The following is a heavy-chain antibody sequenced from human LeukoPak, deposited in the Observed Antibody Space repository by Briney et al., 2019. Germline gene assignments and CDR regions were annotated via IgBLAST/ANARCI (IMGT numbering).Heavy chain of an antibody. CDR2: IYHSGST. CDR3: ASGGADYDILTGFDY. J-gene: IGHJ4*02. V-gene: IGHV4-38-2*01. D-gene: IGHD3-9*01. CDR1: GYYMRRGYY. Sequence: KPSETLSLTGAFSGYYMRRGYYWGWIRQPPGKGLEWLGSIYHSGSTYYNPSLKSRVTISVDTSKNQFSLKLSSVTAADTAVYYCASGGADYDILTGFDYWGQGTLVTVSP.